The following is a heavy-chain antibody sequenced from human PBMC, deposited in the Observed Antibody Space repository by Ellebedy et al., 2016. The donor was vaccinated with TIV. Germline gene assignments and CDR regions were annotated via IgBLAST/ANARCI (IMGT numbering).Heavy chain of an antibody. D-gene: IGHD3-10*01. CDR2: SGSAGDT. V-gene: IGHV3-13*01. CDR3: ARGGPGGDNWFFGR. CDR1: GFSLAGSD. Sequence: PGGSLRLPCAASGFSLAGSDVHWVRRPTGKGLEWVSASGSAGDTYYPDSFWGRFTISRESAKNSFYLQMTRLTAGYTAVYYCARGGPGGDNWFFGRWGRGTLVTVSS. J-gene: IGHJ2*01.